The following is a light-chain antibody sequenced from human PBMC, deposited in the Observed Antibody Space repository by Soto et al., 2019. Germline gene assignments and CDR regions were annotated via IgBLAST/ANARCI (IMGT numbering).Light chain of an antibody. CDR3: QQYGYSPLT. CDR1: QSVSSSF. Sequence: IVLTQSPGTLSLSPGERATLSCRASQSVSSSFLAWYQQKLGQAPRLLIYGASTRATGIPDRFSGSGSGTDFTLTISRLEPEDFEVYYCQQYGYSPLTFGGGTKVEIK. CDR2: GAS. J-gene: IGKJ4*01. V-gene: IGKV3-20*01.